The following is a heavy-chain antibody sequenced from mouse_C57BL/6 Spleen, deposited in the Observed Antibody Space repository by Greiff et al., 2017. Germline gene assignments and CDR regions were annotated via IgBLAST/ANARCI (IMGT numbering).Heavy chain of an antibody. CDR1: CYTFPSYW. CDR2: INPSSGYT. J-gene: IGHJ2*01. D-gene: IGHD2-10*02. V-gene: IGHV1-7*01. CDR3: ARSLLEYYFDD. Sequence: QVQLQPSGAELAKPGASVKLSCKASCYTFPSYWMHWVKQRPGQGLEWIGYINPSSGYTKYNQKFKDKATLTADKSSSTAYMQLSSLTSEDSAVYYCARSLLEYYFDDWGKGTTLTVSS.